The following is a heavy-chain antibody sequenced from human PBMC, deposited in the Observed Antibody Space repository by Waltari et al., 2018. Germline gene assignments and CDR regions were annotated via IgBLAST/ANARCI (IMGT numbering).Heavy chain of an antibody. Sequence: EVQLVESGGGLVQPGGSLRLSCAASGFTFSSYWMSWVGQAPGKGLEWVANIKQDGSEKYYVDSVKGRFTISRDNAKNSLYLQMNSLRAEDTAVYYCAREVTTPDYYYYYMDVWGKGTTVTVSS. D-gene: IGHD4-17*01. CDR1: GFTFSSYW. V-gene: IGHV3-7*01. J-gene: IGHJ6*03. CDR2: IKQDGSEK. CDR3: AREVTTPDYYYYYMDV.